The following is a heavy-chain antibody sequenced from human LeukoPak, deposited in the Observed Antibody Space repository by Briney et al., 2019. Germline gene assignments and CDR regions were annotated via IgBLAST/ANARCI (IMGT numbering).Heavy chain of an antibody. CDR2: ISGSGGST. CDR1: GLTFSSYA. Sequence: GGSLSLSRAPSGLTFSSYAMSWVRQAPGKGLEWVSAISGSGGSTYYADSVKGRFTISRDNSKNTLYLQMNSLRAEDTAVYYCARRRDFIDYWGQGTLVTVSS. D-gene: IGHD3/OR15-3a*01. V-gene: IGHV3-23*01. CDR3: ARRRDFIDY. J-gene: IGHJ4*02.